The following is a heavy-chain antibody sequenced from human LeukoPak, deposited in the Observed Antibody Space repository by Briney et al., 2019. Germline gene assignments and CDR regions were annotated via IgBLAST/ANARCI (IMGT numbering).Heavy chain of an antibody. V-gene: IGHV4-38-2*02. CDR3: AREGKRDYSNPRGWYYGMDV. D-gene: IGHD4-11*01. Sequence: PSETLSLTCTVSGYSISSGYYWGWIRQPPGKGLEWIGSIYHSGSTYYNPSLKSRVTISVDTSKNQFSLKLSSVTAADTAVYYCAREGKRDYSNPRGWYYGMDVWGQGTTVTVSS. CDR1: GYSISSGYY. CDR2: IYHSGST. J-gene: IGHJ6*02.